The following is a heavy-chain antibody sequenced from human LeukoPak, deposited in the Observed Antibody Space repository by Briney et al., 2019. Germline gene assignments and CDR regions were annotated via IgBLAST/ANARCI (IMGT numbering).Heavy chain of an antibody. D-gene: IGHD2-2*01. Sequence: TGGSLRLSCAASGFTFSSYSMNWVRQAPGKGLEWVSSISSSSSYIYYADSVKGRFTISRDNSKNTLCLQMNSLRAEDTAVYYCARTLGYCSSTSCFDYWGQGTLVTVSS. V-gene: IGHV3-21*01. CDR1: GFTFSSYS. J-gene: IGHJ4*02. CDR3: ARTLGYCSSTSCFDY. CDR2: ISSSSSYI.